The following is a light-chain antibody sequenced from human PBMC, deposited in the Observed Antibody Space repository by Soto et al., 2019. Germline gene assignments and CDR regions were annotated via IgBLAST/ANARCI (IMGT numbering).Light chain of an antibody. V-gene: IGLV1-44*01. CDR1: SSNIGSNT. CDR2: SDN. Sequence: QSVLTQPPSASGTPGQRVTISCYGSSSNIGSNTVNWYQQLPGTAPKLLIYSDNQRPSGVPDRFSGSKSGTSVSLAISGLQSEDEADYYCAAWDDSLNGVVFGGGTKLTVL. J-gene: IGLJ2*01. CDR3: AAWDDSLNGVV.